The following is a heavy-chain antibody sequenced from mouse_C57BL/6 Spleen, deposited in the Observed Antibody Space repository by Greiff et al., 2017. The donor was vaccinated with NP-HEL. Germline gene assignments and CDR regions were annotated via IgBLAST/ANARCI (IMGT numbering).Heavy chain of an antibody. V-gene: IGHV1-9*01. Sequence: VQLQQSGAELMKPGASVKLSCTATGYTFTGYWIEWVKQRPGHGLEWIGEILPGSGSTNYNDKFKGKATFTADTSSNTPYMQLSSLTTEDSAIYYCARKEGAMDYWGQGTSVTVSS. CDR3: ARKEGAMDY. CDR2: ILPGSGST. J-gene: IGHJ4*01. CDR1: GYTFTGYW.